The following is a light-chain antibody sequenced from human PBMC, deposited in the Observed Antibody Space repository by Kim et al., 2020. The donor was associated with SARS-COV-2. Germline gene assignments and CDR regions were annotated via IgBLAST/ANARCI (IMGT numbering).Light chain of an antibody. V-gene: IGKV3-15*01. J-gene: IGKJ2*01. CDR1: GGVGTN. Sequence: VSPGERATLSCRASGGVGTNVAWYQQRPGQAPRLLMYGAFTRAAGVPGRFSGDWSGTGFTLTISSLQSEDFAVYYCQQYNDGPYTFGQGTKLEI. CDR3: QQYNDGPYT. CDR2: GAF.